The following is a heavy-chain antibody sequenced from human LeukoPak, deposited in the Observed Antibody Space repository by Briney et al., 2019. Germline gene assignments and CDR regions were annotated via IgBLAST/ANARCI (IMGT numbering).Heavy chain of an antibody. J-gene: IGHJ5*02. Sequence: ASVKVCCKASGYTFTSYGISWVRQTPGQGLEWMGWISAYNGNTNYAQKLQGRVTMTTDTSTSTAYMELRSLRSDDTAVYYCARDRIVVVVPAANHWFDPWGQGTLVTVSS. CDR2: ISAYNGNT. D-gene: IGHD2-2*01. CDR1: GYTFTSYG. CDR3: ARDRIVVVVPAANHWFDP. V-gene: IGHV1-18*01.